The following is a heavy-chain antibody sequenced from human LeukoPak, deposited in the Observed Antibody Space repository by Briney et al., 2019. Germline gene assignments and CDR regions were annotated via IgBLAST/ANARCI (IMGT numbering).Heavy chain of an antibody. V-gene: IGHV1-69*01. Sequence: ASVKVSCKASGGTFSSYAISWVRRAPGQGLEWMGGIIPIFGTANYAQKFQGRVTITADESTSTAYMELSSLRSEDTAVYYCARFCSTSCQSDYWGQGTLVTVSS. J-gene: IGHJ4*02. CDR2: IIPIFGTA. CDR1: GGTFSSYA. D-gene: IGHD2-2*01. CDR3: ARFCSTSCQSDY.